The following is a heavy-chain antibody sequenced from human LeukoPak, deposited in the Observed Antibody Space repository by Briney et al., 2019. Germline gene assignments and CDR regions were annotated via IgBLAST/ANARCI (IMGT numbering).Heavy chain of an antibody. CDR1: GGSISSSSYY. D-gene: IGHD6-13*01. Sequence: SETLSLTCAVSGGSISSSSYYWGWIRQPPGKGLEWIGSIYYSGSTYYNPSLKSRVTISVDTSKNQFSLKLSSVTAADTAVYYCARATVQWNIAAASDPWGQGTLVTVSS. V-gene: IGHV4-39*01. J-gene: IGHJ5*02. CDR3: ARATVQWNIAAASDP. CDR2: IYYSGST.